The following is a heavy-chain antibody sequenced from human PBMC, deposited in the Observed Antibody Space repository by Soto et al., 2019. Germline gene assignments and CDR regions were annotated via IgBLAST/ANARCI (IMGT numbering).Heavy chain of an antibody. J-gene: IGHJ5*02. Sequence: SLRLTCAASGFPFDDNGIHWVRQPPGRGLEWVSGITWNGGTIRYVDSVKGRFTISRDNAENSLYLQMNSLRPEDTAVYYCAKGGSAAFIAPSGRDNWFDPWGQGTQVTVSS. CDR1: GFPFDDNG. CDR3: AKGGSAAFIAPSGRDNWFDP. D-gene: IGHD6-13*01. CDR2: ITWNGGTI. V-gene: IGHV3-9*01.